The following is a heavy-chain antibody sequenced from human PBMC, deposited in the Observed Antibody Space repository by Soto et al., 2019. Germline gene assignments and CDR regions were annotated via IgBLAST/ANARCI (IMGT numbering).Heavy chain of an antibody. CDR3: AREVAGGMDV. CDR1: GYTFTGYF. CDR2: INPNSGDT. V-gene: IGHV1-2*04. Sequence: GASVKVSCKASGYTFTGYFMHWVRQAPGQGLEWMGWINPNSGDTNYPQKFQGWVTMTRDTSINTAYMELRRLRSDDTAVYYCAREVAGGMDVWGQGTTVTVSS. J-gene: IGHJ6*02.